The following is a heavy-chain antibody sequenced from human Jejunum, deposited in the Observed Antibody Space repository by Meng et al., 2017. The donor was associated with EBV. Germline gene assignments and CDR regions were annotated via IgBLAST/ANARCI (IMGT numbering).Heavy chain of an antibody. J-gene: IGHJ4*02. Sequence: QVQLVESGGGLVKPGGSLRLSCAASGFTFSDYYMGWIRQAPGKGLEWIAYIGRSSNSIYYADSVKGRFTISRDDAKTSLYLQLNSLRAEDTAVYYCARDLWGYDFFDYWGQGTLVTVSS. V-gene: IGHV3-11*01. CDR3: ARDLWGYDFFDY. D-gene: IGHD4/OR15-4a*01. CDR2: IGRSSNSI. CDR1: GFTFSDYY.